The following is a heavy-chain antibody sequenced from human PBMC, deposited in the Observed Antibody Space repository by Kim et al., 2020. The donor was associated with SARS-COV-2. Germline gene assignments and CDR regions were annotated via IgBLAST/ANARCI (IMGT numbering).Heavy chain of an antibody. V-gene: IGHV3-33*06. Sequence: GGSLRLSCAASGFTFSSYAMHWVRQAPGKGLEWVAVIWYDGSNKYYADSVKGRFTISRDNSKNTLYLQMNSLRAEDTAVYYCAKADYGDYVVDYWGQGTLVTVSS. CDR2: IWYDGSNK. D-gene: IGHD4-17*01. J-gene: IGHJ4*02. CDR3: AKADYGDYVVDY. CDR1: GFTFSSYA.